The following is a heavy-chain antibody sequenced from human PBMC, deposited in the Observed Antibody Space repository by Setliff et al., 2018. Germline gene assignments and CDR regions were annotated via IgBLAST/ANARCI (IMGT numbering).Heavy chain of an antibody. CDR1: GFTFSSYE. CDR3: ACPDILTGLSDY. V-gene: IGHV3-48*03. Sequence: GSLRLSCAASGFTFSSYEMNWVRQAPGKGLEWVSYISSSGSTIFYADSVKGRFTISRDNAKKSLYLQMNSLRAEDTAVHYCACPDILTGLSDYWGQGTLVTVSS. D-gene: IGHD3-9*01. J-gene: IGHJ4*02. CDR2: ISSSGSTI.